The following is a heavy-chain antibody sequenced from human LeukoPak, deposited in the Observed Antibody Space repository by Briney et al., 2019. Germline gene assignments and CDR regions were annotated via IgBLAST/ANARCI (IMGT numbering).Heavy chain of an antibody. J-gene: IGHJ4*02. CDR2: VSTNDGNA. D-gene: IGHD3-22*01. CDR1: GYTFTNYH. V-gene: IGHV1-18*01. Sequence: ASVKVSCKASGYTFTNYHIAWVRQAPGQGLEWMGWVSTNDGNAVYAQRLQGRVTMTTDTSTSVAYMELRSLTSDDAAVYYCTRAPPGMTMMTDYWGQGTLVTVSS. CDR3: TRAPPGMTMMTDY.